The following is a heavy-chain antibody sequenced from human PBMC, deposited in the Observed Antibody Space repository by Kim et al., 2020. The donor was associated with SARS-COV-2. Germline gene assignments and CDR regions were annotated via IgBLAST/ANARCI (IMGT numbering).Heavy chain of an antibody. Sequence: QKVQGKGTMTRDTSTSTVYMEVSSLRSEDTAVYYCARGGDYGDYVNWFDPWGQGTLVTVSS. J-gene: IGHJ5*02. V-gene: IGHV1-46*01. D-gene: IGHD4-17*01. CDR3: ARGGDYGDYVNWFDP.